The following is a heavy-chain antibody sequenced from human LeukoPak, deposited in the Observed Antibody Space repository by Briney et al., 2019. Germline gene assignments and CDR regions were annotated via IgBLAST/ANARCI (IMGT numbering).Heavy chain of an antibody. CDR3: ARRWIQLWPQPVDAFDI. CDR2: INHSGST. V-gene: IGHV4-34*01. D-gene: IGHD5-18*01. J-gene: IGHJ3*02. CDR1: GGSFSGYY. Sequence: SETLSLTCAVYGGSFSGYYWSWIRQPPGKGLEWIGEINHSGSTNYNPSLKSRVTISVDTSKNQFSLKLSSVTAADTAVYYCARRWIQLWPQPVDAFDIWGQGTMVTVSS.